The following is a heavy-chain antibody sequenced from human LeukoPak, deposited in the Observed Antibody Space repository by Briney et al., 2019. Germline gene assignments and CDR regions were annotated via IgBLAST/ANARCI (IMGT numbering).Heavy chain of an antibody. D-gene: IGHD3-16*01. Sequence: PGGSLRLSCVASGFTFSTYSMNWVRQAPGKGLEWVSSISTSSTYIYYADSVKGRFTISRDNAKNSLFLQMNSLRAEDTAVYYCAKDLRAWYYDPNGNYFSYGMDVWGQGTTVAVSS. CDR3: AKDLRAWYYDPNGNYFSYGMDV. J-gene: IGHJ6*02. CDR1: GFTFSTYS. CDR2: ISTSSTYI. V-gene: IGHV3-21*04.